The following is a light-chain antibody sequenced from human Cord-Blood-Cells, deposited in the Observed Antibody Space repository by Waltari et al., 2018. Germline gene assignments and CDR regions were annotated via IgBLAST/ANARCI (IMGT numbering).Light chain of an antibody. Sequence: DTVLPQSPLSLPVTPGEPASISCSSSQSLLHRNGYNYLDWYLQKPGQSPPFLIYLGSNRASGVPDRFSGSGSGTDFTLKISRVEAEDVGVYYCMQALQTPRTFGQGTKVEIK. CDR2: LGS. CDR1: QSLLHRNGYNY. V-gene: IGKV2-28*01. CDR3: MQALQTPRT. J-gene: IGKJ1*01.